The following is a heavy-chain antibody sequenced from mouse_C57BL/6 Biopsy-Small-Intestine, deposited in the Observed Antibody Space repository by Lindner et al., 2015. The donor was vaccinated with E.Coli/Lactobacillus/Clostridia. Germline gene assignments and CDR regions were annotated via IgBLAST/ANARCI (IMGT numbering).Heavy chain of an antibody. V-gene: IGHV1-22*01. J-gene: IGHJ4*01. Sequence: EVQLQESGPELVKPGASVKMSCKASGYTFTDYNMHWVKQSHGKSLEWIGYINPNNGGTSYNQKFKGKATLTVNKSSSTAYMELRSLTSEDSAVYYCARDYDDYDRGDYAMGYWGQGTSVTVSS. D-gene: IGHD2-4*01. CDR2: INPNNGGT. CDR3: ARDYDDYDRGDYAMGY. CDR1: GYTFTDYN.